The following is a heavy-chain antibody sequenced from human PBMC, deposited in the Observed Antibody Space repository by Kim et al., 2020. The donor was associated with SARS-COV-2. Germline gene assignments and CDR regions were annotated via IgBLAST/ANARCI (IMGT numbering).Heavy chain of an antibody. CDR1: GFTFSSYA. CDR2: VSYDGNNK. Sequence: GGSLRLSCVASGFTFSSYALQWVRQAPGRGLEWVALVSYDGNNKFYADSVRGRFIISRDSSQSTVDLQMNSLRPEDTAVYYCVRSCLNIVVETYYFDYWGQGALVTVSS. V-gene: IGHV3-30*03. D-gene: IGHD3-16*02. J-gene: IGHJ4*02. CDR3: VRSCLNIVVETYYFDY.